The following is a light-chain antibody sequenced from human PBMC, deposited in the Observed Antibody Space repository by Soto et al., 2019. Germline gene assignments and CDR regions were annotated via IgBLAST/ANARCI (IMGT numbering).Light chain of an antibody. CDR2: GTS. CDR1: QSVGRN. CDR3: QHGGT. J-gene: IGKJ5*01. V-gene: IGKV3-15*01. Sequence: EIVMTQSPVALSVSPGERAALSCRASQSVGRNFAWYQQRPGQAPRVLIYGTSTRATGVPARFSGSGSGTDFTLTISSLEPEDFAVYYCQHGGTFGQGTRLEIK.